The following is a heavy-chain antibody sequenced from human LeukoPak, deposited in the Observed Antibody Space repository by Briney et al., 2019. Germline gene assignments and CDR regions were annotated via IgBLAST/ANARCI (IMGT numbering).Heavy chain of an antibody. CDR1: GYTFTSYG. J-gene: IGHJ4*02. V-gene: IGHV1-8*02. CDR2: MNPNSGNT. CDR3: ASSTTVRGVNDY. Sequence: ASVKVSCKASGYTFTSYGIRWVRQATGQGLEWMGWMNPNSGNTGYAQKFQGRVTMTRNTSISTAYMELSSLRSEDTAVYYCASSTTVRGVNDYWGQGTLVTVSS. D-gene: IGHD3-10*01.